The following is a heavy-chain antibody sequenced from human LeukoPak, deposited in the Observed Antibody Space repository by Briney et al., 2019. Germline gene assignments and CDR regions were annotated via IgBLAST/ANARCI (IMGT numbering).Heavy chain of an antibody. V-gene: IGHV1-18*01. CDR2: ISAYNGNT. J-gene: IGHJ4*02. CDR1: GYTSYG. CDR3: ARDHDY. Sequence: ASVKVSFKASGYTSYGISWVRQAPGQGLEWMGWISAYNGNTNYAQKFQGRVTITTDESTSTAYMELSSLRSEDTAVYYCARDHDYWGQGTLVTVSS.